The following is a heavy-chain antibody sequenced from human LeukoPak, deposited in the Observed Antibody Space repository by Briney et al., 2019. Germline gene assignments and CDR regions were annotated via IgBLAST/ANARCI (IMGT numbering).Heavy chain of an antibody. CDR1: GFTFSNYA. J-gene: IGHJ4*02. D-gene: IGHD3-9*01. V-gene: IGHV3-23*01. CDR2: ISGGGVST. CDR3: ARDSAGYFDWSFDY. Sequence: GGSLRLSCSASGFTFSNYAMSWVRRAPGKGLEWVSGISGGGVSTYNADSAKGRFTISRDNSKNTMYLQMNSLRAEDTAVYYCARDSAGYFDWSFDYWGQGTLVTVSS.